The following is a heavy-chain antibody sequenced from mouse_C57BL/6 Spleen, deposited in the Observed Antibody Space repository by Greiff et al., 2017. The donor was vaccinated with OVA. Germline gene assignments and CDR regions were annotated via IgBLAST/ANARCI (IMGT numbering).Heavy chain of an antibody. CDR3: ARGYYGSSYWYFDV. J-gene: IGHJ1*03. V-gene: IGHV5-4*03. Sequence: EVKVVESGGGLVKPGGSLKLSCAASGFTFSSYAMSWVRQTPEKRLEWVATISDGGSYTYYPDNVKGRFTISRENAKNNLYLQMSHLKSEDTAMYYCARGYYGSSYWYFDVWGTGTTVTVSS. D-gene: IGHD1-1*01. CDR2: ISDGGSYT. CDR1: GFTFSSYA.